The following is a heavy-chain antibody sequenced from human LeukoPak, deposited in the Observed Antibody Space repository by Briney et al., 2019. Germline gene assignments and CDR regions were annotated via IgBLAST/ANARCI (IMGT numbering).Heavy chain of an antibody. CDR1: GGSISSYY. CDR2: IYTSGST. D-gene: IGHD2-2*01. Sequence: SETLSLTCTVSGGSISSYYWSWIRQPAGKGLEWIGRIYTSGSTNCNPSLKSRVTISVDKSKNQFSLKLSSVTAADTAVYYCARDSTSCYGAGCYNWFDPWGQGTLVTVSS. V-gene: IGHV4-4*07. J-gene: IGHJ5*02. CDR3: ARDSTSCYGAGCYNWFDP.